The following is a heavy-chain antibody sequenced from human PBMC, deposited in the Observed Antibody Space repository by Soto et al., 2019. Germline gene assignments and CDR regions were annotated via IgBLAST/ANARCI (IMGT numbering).Heavy chain of an antibody. CDR2: IYSSGTT. CDR1: GGSIAGGDYY. CDR3: ARGYYESSDYYVGSPAFEY. Sequence: SETLSLTCTVFGGSIAGGDYYWAWIRQPPGRGLEWIGYIYSSGTTYYNPSLKGRLTISLAHSQVSLKLTSVTATDTGVYYCARGYYESSDYYVGSPAFEYWGQGARVTVSS. J-gene: IGHJ4*02. V-gene: IGHV4-30-4*01. D-gene: IGHD3-22*01.